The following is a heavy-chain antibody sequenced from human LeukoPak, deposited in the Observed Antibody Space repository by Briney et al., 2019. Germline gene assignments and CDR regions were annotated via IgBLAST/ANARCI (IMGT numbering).Heavy chain of an antibody. Sequence: ASVKVSCKASGGTFSSYAISWVRQAPGQGLEWMGGIIPIFGTANYAQKFQGRVTITADESTSTAYMELSSLRSDDTAVYYCARDPAPHYGSGSYFDYWGQGTLVTVSS. CDR3: ARDPAPHYGSGSYFDY. CDR2: IIPIFGTA. V-gene: IGHV1-69*13. J-gene: IGHJ4*02. CDR1: GGTFSSYA. D-gene: IGHD3-10*01.